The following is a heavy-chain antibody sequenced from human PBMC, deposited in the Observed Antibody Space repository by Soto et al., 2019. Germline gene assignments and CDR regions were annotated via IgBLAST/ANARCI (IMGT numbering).Heavy chain of an antibody. J-gene: IGHJ6*02. CDR1: GFTISTYG. V-gene: IGHV3-30*18. CDR2: ISYDGINK. D-gene: IGHD2-2*01. CDR3: AKGQHCSTTSCYFYHYGMDV. Sequence: QVQLVESGGGVVQPGRSLRLSCVASGFTISTYGMHWVRQAPGKGLEWVAVISYDGINKYYADSVKGRLTISRDNSKNTVYLQMNSLRGEDTAVYYCAKGQHCSTTSCYFYHYGMDVWGQGTTVAVSS.